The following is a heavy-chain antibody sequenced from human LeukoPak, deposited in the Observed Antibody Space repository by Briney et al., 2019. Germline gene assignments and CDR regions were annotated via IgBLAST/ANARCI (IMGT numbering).Heavy chain of an antibody. V-gene: IGHV4-59*01. J-gene: IGHJ4*02. CDR2: IYYSGST. CDR1: GGSISSYY. D-gene: IGHD6-13*01. CDR3: ARGPSIAAAGTFDY. Sequence: TSETLSLTCTVSGGSISSYYWSWTRQPPGKGLEWIGYIYYSGSTNYNPSLKSRVTISVDTSKNQFSLKLSSVTAADTAVYYCARGPSIAAAGTFDYWGQGTLVTVSS.